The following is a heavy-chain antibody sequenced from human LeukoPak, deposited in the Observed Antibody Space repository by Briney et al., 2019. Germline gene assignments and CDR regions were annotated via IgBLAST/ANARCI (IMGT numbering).Heavy chain of an antibody. CDR1: GFTFSSYA. Sequence: PGGSLRLSCAASGFTFSSYAMHWVRQAPGKGLEWVAVISYDGSNKYYADSVKGRFTISRDNSKNTLYLQMNSLRAEDTAVYYCAREAWMAAAGHFDYWGQGTLVTVSS. CDR3: AREAWMAAAGHFDY. D-gene: IGHD6-13*01. V-gene: IGHV3-30-3*01. CDR2: ISYDGSNK. J-gene: IGHJ4*02.